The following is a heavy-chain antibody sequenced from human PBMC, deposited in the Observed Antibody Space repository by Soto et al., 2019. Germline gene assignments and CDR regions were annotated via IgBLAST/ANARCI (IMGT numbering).Heavy chain of an antibody. V-gene: IGHV3-30-3*01. CDR1: GFTFSNYA. CDR3: ATLSSEAY. J-gene: IGHJ4*02. Sequence: QVQLVESGGGVVQPGRSLRLSCAASGFTFSNYALHWVRQAPGKGLEWVAVISYDTNHKYYADSVKGRFTISRDNSKNARFLQMNSLRAEDTAVYYCATLSSEAYWGQGTLVTVSS. CDR2: ISYDTNHK.